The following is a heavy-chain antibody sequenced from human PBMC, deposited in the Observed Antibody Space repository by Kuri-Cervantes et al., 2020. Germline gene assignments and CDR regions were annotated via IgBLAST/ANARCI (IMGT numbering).Heavy chain of an antibody. D-gene: IGHD3-10*01. CDR2: INHSGST. Sequence: SETLSLSCAVYGGSFRGYYWSWIRQPPGKGLEWIGEINHSGSTNYNPSLKSRVTISVDTSKNQFSLKLSSVTAADTAVYYCARGYRAMVRGVIGYWGQGTLVTVSS. CDR3: ARGYRAMVRGVIGY. CDR1: GGSFRGYY. J-gene: IGHJ4*02. V-gene: IGHV4-34*01.